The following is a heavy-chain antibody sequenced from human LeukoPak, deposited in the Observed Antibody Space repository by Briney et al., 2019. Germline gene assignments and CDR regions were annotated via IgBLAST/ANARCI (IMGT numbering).Heavy chain of an antibody. CDR2: IYYSGST. CDR1: GGSISSGGYY. CDR3: ARRDKRGSAFDI. Sequence: PSQTLSLTCTVSGGSISSGGYYWSWIRQHPGKGLEWIGYIYYSGSTYYNLSLKSRVTISVDTSKNQFSLKLSSVTAADTAVYYCARRDKRGSAFDIWGQGTMVTVSS. D-gene: IGHD5-12*01. V-gene: IGHV4-31*03. J-gene: IGHJ3*02.